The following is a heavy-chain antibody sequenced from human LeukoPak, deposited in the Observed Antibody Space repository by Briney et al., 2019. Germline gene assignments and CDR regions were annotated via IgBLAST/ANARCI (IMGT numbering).Heavy chain of an antibody. CDR1: GDSISNSAYY. D-gene: IGHD3-10*01. V-gene: IGHV4-39*01. CDR3: ARHPSYYYGSGSPDY. J-gene: IGHJ4*02. CDR2: IHYSGRT. Sequence: PSETLSLTRTVSGDSISNSAYYWGWIRQPPGKGLDWIGSIHYSGRTYYNPSLNSRVTISVDTSKNQFSLKLTSVTATDTAVYFCARHPSYYYGSGSPDYWGRGTLVTVSS.